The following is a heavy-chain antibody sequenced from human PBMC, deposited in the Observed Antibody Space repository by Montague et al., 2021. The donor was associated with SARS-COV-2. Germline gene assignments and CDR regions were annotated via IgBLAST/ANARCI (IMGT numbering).Heavy chain of an antibody. CDR3: ARQDAWAYCGDECYRGWFDS. V-gene: IGHV4-59*01. CDR1: FGSISTYY. Sequence: SETLSLTCTVSFGSISTYYRSWIRQPPGKGLGWIGFIFYNGSTKXXPSLKRRVSISLDTSKNQFSLKLSSVTAADTAVYYCARQDAWAYCGDECYRGWFDSWGQGTLVTVSS. J-gene: IGHJ5*01. CDR2: IFYNGST. D-gene: IGHD2-21*01.